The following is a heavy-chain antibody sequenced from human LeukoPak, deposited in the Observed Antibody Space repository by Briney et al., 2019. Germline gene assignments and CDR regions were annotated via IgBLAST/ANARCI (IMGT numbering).Heavy chain of an antibody. CDR2: ISSNGGST. V-gene: IGHV3-64D*09. CDR3: VKESIAAAGGAFDI. Sequence: PGGSLRLSCAASGFTVSSNYMSWVRQAPGKGLEYVSAISSNGGSTYYADSVKGRFTISRDNSKNTLYLQMSSLRAEDTAVYYCVKESIAAAGGAFDIWGQGTMVTVSS. CDR1: GFTVSSNY. J-gene: IGHJ3*02. D-gene: IGHD6-13*01.